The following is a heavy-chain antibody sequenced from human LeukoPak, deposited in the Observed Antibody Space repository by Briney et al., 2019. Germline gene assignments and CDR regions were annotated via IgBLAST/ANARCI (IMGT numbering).Heavy chain of an antibody. CDR1: GGSISSSSYY. V-gene: IGHV4-39*01. CDR3: GRHRKFLRDFDY. Sequence: SETLSLTCTVSGGSISSSSYYWGWIRQPPGKGLEWIGSIYYSGSTYYNPSVKSRVTIFVDTSKNQFSLKLISVTAADTAVYCCGRHRKFLRDFDYWGQGTLVTVSS. J-gene: IGHJ4*02. CDR2: IYYSGST. D-gene: IGHD3-3*01.